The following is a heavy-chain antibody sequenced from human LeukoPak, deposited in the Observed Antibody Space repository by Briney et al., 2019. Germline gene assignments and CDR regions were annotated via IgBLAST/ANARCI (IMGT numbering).Heavy chain of an antibody. Sequence: GGSLRLSCAASGFTFSSYALHWVRQAPGKGLEYVSAISSNGGSTYYANSVKGRFTISRDYSKNTLYLQMGSLRAEDMAVYYCARSPGEVVNPEYAFDIWGQGKMVTVSS. CDR3: ARSPGEVVNPEYAFDI. J-gene: IGHJ3*02. CDR1: GFTFSSYA. V-gene: IGHV3-64*01. CDR2: ISSNGGST. D-gene: IGHD3-10*01.